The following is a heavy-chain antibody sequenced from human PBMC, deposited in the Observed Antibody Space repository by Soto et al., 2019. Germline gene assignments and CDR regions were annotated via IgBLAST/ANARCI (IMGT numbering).Heavy chain of an antibody. D-gene: IGHD5-12*01. J-gene: IGHJ4*02. CDR3: TRGQEGVVATH. CDR1: GGSFTGYY. V-gene: IGHV4-34*01. Sequence: QVQLQQWGAGLLNPSETLSLTCAVNGGSFTGYYWSWVRQPPGKGLEWIGEVKDGGVTNYSPSLRSRVTISSDAPKKQFSLKVTSVTAADTAVYYCTRGQEGVVATHWDQGTLVTVSS. CDR2: VKDGGVT.